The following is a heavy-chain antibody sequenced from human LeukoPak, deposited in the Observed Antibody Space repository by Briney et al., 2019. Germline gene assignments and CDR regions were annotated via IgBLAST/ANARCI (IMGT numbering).Heavy chain of an antibody. V-gene: IGHV3-64D*06. J-gene: IGHJ4*02. CDR1: GFTFSSYT. Sequence: GGSLRLSCSASGFTFSSYTIHWVRQAPGKGLEFVSAITNNGGNTYYPDSVKGRFTISRDNSKNTVYLQMSSPRAEDTAVYYCVIVRGYFDSSGSDYWGQGTLVTVSS. CDR2: ITNNGGNT. CDR3: VIVRGYFDSSGSDY. D-gene: IGHD3-9*01.